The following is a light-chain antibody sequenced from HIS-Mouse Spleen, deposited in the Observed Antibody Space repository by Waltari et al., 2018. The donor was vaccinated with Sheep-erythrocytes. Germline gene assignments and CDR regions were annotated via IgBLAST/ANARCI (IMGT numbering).Light chain of an antibody. CDR1: SRDVGGYNY. CDR2: DVS. J-gene: IGLJ1*01. CDR3: CSYAGSYNHV. V-gene: IGLV2-11*01. Sequence: QSALTQPRSVSGSPGQSVTIPCTGTSRDVGGYNYVSWYQQHPGKAPKLMSYDVSKRPSGVPNRFSGSKSGNTASRTISGLQAEDEADYYCCSYAGSYNHVFATGTKVTVL.